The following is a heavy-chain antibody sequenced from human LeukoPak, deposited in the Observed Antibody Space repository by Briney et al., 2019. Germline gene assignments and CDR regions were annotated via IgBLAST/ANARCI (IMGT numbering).Heavy chain of an antibody. CDR1: GFIFNSYG. V-gene: IGHV3-33*01. CDR3: AGDPESYSGYDFDF. CDR2: IWYAGSNK. J-gene: IGHJ4*02. Sequence: GGSLRLSCVASGFIFNSYGMHWVRQAPGKGLGWVAGIWYAGSNKYYADSVEGRFTISRDNSKNTLYLQMNSLRAEDTAVYYCAGDPESYSGYDFDFWGQGTLVTVSS. D-gene: IGHD5-12*01.